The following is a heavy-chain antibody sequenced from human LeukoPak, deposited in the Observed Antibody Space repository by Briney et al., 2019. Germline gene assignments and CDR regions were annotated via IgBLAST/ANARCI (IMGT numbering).Heavy chain of an antibody. CDR3: ARALYRNWFDP. CDR2: INPNSGGT. Sequence: ASVKVSCKASGYTFARYYMHWVRQAPGQGLEWMGWINPNSGGTNYAQKFQGRVTMTRDTSISTAYMELSRLRSDDTAVYYCARALYRNWFDPWGQGTLVTVSS. CDR1: GYTFARYY. D-gene: IGHD1-26*01. V-gene: IGHV1-2*02. J-gene: IGHJ5*02.